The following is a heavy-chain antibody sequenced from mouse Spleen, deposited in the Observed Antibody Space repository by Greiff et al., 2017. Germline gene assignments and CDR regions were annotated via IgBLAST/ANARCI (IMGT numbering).Heavy chain of an antibody. Sequence: VQLQQSGPGLVKPSQSLSLTCSVTGYSITSGYYWNWIRQFPGNKLEWMGYISYDGSNNYNPSLKNRISITRDTSKNQFFLKLNSVTTEDTATYYCARLGRDYFDYWGQGTTLTVSS. J-gene: IGHJ2*01. CDR3: ARLGRDYFDY. CDR1: GYSITSGYY. D-gene: IGHD4-1*01. V-gene: IGHV3-6*01. CDR2: ISYDGSN.